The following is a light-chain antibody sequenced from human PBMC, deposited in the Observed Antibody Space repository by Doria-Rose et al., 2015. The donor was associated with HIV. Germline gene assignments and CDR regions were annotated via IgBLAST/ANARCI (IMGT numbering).Light chain of an antibody. V-gene: IGKV3-20*01. Sequence: EIVLTQSPGTLSLSPGERATLSCRASQRVKSSYLAWYQQKPGQAPRLLIYDASIRATGIPDRFSGSGSGTDFTLTISSLEAEDVAVYYCQQYYDTPSFGPGTTVDIK. CDR3: QQYYDTPS. J-gene: IGKJ3*01. CDR2: DAS. CDR1: QRVKSSY.